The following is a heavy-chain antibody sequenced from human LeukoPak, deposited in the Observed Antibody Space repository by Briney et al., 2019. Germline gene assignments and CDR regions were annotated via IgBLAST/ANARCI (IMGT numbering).Heavy chain of an antibody. CDR3: ARHLVYSSDDAFDI. CDR1: GGSISSYY. D-gene: IGHD3-22*01. Sequence: SETLSLTCTVSGGSISSYYWSWIRQPPGKGLEWVGYIYYSGSTNYNPSLKSRVTISVDTSKNQFSLKLSSVTAADTAVYYCARHLVYSSDDAFDIWGQGTMVTVSS. CDR2: IYYSGST. V-gene: IGHV4-59*01. J-gene: IGHJ3*02.